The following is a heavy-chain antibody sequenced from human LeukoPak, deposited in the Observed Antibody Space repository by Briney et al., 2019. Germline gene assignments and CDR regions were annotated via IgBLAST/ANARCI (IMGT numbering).Heavy chain of an antibody. CDR2: ISSSGSTI. D-gene: IGHD5-18*01. CDR3: ARSRGYSYGYSADY. Sequence: GGSLRLSCAASGFTFSSYEMNWVRQAPGKGLEWVSYISSSGSTIYYADSVKGRFTISRDNAKNSLYLQMNSLRAEDTAVYYCARSRGYSYGYSADYWGQGTLVTVSS. V-gene: IGHV3-48*03. J-gene: IGHJ4*02. CDR1: GFTFSSYE.